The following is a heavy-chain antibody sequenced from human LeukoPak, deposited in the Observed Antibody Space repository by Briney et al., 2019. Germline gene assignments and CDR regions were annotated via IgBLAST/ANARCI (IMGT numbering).Heavy chain of an antibody. CDR1: GGTFSSYA. CDR3: ARGYCSGGSCSYNWFDP. D-gene: IGHD2-15*01. V-gene: IGHV1-69*04. Sequence: SVKVSCKASGGTFSSYAISWVRQAPGQGLEWMGRIIPILGIANYAQKFQGRVTITADKSTSTAYMELSSLRSEDTAVYYCARGYCSGGSCSYNWFDPWGQGTLVTVSS. J-gene: IGHJ5*02. CDR2: IIPILGIA.